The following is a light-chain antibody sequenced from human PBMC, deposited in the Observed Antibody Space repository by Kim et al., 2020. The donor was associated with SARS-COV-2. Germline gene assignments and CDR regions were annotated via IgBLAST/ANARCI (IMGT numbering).Light chain of an antibody. V-gene: IGLV2-23*01. J-gene: IGLJ2*01. CDR1: SSDVGKSKY. Sequence: QSALTQPASVSGSPGQSITISCSGTSSDVGKSKYASWYQQHPGKAPQLMIYEDDKRPSRVSIRFSGSKSGNTASLTISGLRAEDEADYYCCSYGGNVLFGGGTQLTVL. CDR2: EDD. CDR3: CSYGGNVL.